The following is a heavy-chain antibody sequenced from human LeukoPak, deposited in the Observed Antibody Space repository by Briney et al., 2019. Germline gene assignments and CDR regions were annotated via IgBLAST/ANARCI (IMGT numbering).Heavy chain of an antibody. CDR3: ARGGAARPDY. J-gene: IGHJ4*02. V-gene: IGHV3-48*01. D-gene: IGHD6-6*01. Sequence: GGSLRLSCAGSGFTFSNYGMDGVRQAPGKGLEWISYISSSSSSIDYADSVKGRFTISRDNAKNSVFLQMNSLRVEDTAVYYCARGGAARPDYWGQGTLVTVSS. CDR1: GFTFSNYG. CDR2: ISSSSSSI.